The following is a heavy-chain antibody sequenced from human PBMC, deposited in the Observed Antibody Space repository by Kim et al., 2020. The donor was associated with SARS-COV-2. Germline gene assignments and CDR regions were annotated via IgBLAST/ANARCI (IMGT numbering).Heavy chain of an antibody. V-gene: IGHV4-31*02. CDR3: ARDLATSNDALDI. Sequence: YDNRSLESRISISMDTSKNHFSLKMSSVTAADTSVYFCARDLATSNDALDIWGQGTMVTVSS. D-gene: IGHD1-26*01. J-gene: IGHJ3*02.